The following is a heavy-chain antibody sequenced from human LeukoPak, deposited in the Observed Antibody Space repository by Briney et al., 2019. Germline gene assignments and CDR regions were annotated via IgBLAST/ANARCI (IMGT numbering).Heavy chain of an antibody. J-gene: IGHJ4*02. CDR1: GYTFTSYG. CDR2: ISPYNGNT. CDR3: ARSYYHDSTNYQGSDY. V-gene: IGHV1-18*01. Sequence: ASVKVSCKATGYTFTSYGFTWLRQAPGQGLDGMGWISPYNGNTDYAQGLQGRVTLTTDTSTSTAYMELRSLRSDDTAVYYCARSYYHDSTNYQGSDYWGQGTLVTVSS. D-gene: IGHD3-22*01.